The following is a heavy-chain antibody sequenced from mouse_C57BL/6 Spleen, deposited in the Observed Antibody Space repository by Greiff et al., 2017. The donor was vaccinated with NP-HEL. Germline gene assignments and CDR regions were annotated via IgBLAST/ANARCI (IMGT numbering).Heavy chain of an antibody. CDR1: GFTFSDYY. CDR2: ISNGGGST. V-gene: IGHV5-12*01. J-gene: IGHJ3*01. D-gene: IGHD2-10*02. CDR3: ARGEYGNPFAY. Sequence: EVKLQESGGGLVQPGGSLKLSCAASGFTFSDYYMYWVRQTPEKRLEWVAYISNGGGSTYYPDTVKGRFTISRDNAKNTLYLQMSRLKSEDTAMYYCARGEYGNPFAYWGQGTLVTVSA.